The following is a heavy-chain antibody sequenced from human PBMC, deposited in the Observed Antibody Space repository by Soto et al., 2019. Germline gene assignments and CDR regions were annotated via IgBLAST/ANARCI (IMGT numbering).Heavy chain of an antibody. CDR1: GGTFSSYS. CDR3: ARDGGRHSGGIDY. Sequence: SVKVSCKASGGTFSSYSINWVRQAPGQGLEWMGEIIPIFGTANYAQKFQGRVTITADKSTSTAYMELSSLRSEDTAVYYCARDGGRHSGGIDYWGQGTLVTVSS. V-gene: IGHV1-69*06. D-gene: IGHD1-26*01. J-gene: IGHJ4*02. CDR2: IIPIFGTA.